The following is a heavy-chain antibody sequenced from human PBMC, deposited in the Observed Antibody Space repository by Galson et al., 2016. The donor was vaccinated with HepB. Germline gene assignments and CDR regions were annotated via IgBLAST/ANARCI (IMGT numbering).Heavy chain of an antibody. CDR2: ISPNSGGT. Sequence: SVKVSCKASGYIFIDYYIFWVRQAPGQGLEWMGWISPNSGGTYYAQKFQGRVTMTRDTSISAAYMDLSSLRSDDTAIYYCAKSRRDCSGNSCYSDCDSWGQGTQVTVSS. CDR3: AKSRRDCSGNSCYSDCDS. J-gene: IGHJ4*02. V-gene: IGHV1-2*02. D-gene: IGHD2-15*01. CDR1: GYIFIDYY.